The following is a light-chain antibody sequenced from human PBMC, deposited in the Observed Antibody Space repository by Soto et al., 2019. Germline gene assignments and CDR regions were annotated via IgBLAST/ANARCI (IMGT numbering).Light chain of an antibody. CDR3: QQSYSVPHT. CDR2: TAS. CDR1: ESIRTY. J-gene: IGKJ2*01. V-gene: IGKV1-39*01. Sequence: DIQMTQSPSSLSASVGDRVTITCRASESIRTYLNWYQHKPGNAPKLLIYTASSLRSGVPSRFSGSGSGTDFTLTISNLRPEDFATYYCQQSYSVPHTFGQGTKLEIK.